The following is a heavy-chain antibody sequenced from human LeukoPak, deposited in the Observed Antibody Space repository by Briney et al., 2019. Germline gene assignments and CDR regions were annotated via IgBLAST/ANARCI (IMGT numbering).Heavy chain of an antibody. J-gene: IGHJ3*02. Sequence: GGSLRLSCAASGFTFSSYSMNWVRQAPGKXXXXXXXXSGSSNYIYXADSVKGRFTISRDNAKNSLYLQMNSLRAEDTAVYYCARGHSGSYQRDDAFDIWGQGTMVTVSS. CDR2: XSGSSNYI. V-gene: IGHV3-21*01. CDR1: GFTFSSYS. CDR3: ARGHSGSYQRDDAFDI. D-gene: IGHD1-26*01.